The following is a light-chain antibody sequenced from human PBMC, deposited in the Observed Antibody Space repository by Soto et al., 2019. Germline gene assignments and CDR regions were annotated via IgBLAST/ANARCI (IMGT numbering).Light chain of an antibody. V-gene: IGKV1-5*01. J-gene: IGKJ1*01. CDR1: QSISVW. Sequence: IPLTQSPSTLSAPAGDSVPITCRASQSISVWLAWYQQKPGKAPKRLIYAASSLQSGVPSRFSGSGSGTEFTLTISSLQPEDFATYYCLQYNSYPLTFGQGTKVDIK. CDR3: LQYNSYPLT. CDR2: AAS.